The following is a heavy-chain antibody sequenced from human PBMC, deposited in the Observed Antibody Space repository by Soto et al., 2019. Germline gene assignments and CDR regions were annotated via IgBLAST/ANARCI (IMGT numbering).Heavy chain of an antibody. CDR2: IIPIFGTA. CDR3: ARNIAVAAFDY. D-gene: IGHD6-19*01. V-gene: IGHV1-69*13. CDR1: GGTLSSYA. J-gene: IGHJ4*02. Sequence: ASVKVSCKASGGTLSSYAISWVRQAPGQGLEWMGGIIPIFGTANYAQKFQGRVTITADESTSTAYMELSSLRSEDTAVYYCARNIAVAAFDYWGQGTLVTVSS.